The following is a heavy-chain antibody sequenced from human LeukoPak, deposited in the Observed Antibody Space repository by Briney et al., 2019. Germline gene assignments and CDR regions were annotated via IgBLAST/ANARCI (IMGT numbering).Heavy chain of an antibody. V-gene: IGHV4-39*07. J-gene: IGHJ4*02. CDR2: AHYTGDT. Sequence: SETLSLTCSVSGGSIISDTYYWAWIRQPPGKGLEWIGSAHYTGDTYYNPSLKSRVTISVDTSKSQFSLKLTSVTAADTAIYYCARVSGYCGDAVCRFDYWGRGTLVTVSS. CDR3: ARVSGYCGDAVCRFDY. D-gene: IGHD2-21*01. CDR1: GGSIISDTYY.